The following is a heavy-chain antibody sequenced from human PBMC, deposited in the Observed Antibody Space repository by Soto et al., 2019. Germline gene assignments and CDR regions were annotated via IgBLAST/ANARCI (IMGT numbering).Heavy chain of an antibody. V-gene: IGHV3-53*01. D-gene: IGHD1-1*01. J-gene: IGHJ3*01. Sequence: DVQLVESGGVLIQPGESLRLSCAAFGLTVSGKKYVAWVRQAPGKGLEWVSALYDVDGTYYADSVKGRFTTSRDSSKTTVYLQMNGLRPDDTAVYYCASWHEREHAYDVWGQGTTFTVSS. CDR2: LYDVDGT. CDR3: ASWHEREHAYDV. CDR1: GLTVSGKKY.